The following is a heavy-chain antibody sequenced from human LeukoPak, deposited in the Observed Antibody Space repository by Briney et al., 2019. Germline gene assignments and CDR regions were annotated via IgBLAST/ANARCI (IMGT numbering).Heavy chain of an antibody. Sequence: GGSLRLSCAVSGFTFSSYSMNWVRQALGKGLEWVSSISSSGSYIYYADSVKGRFTISRDNAKNSLYLQMNSLRAEDTAVYYCARNPDLWGQGTTVTVSS. V-gene: IGHV3-21*01. CDR3: ARNPDL. CDR1: GFTFSSYS. J-gene: IGHJ6*02. CDR2: ISSSGSYI.